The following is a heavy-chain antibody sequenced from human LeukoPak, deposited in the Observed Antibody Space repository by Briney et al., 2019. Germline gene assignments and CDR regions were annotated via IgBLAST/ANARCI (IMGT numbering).Heavy chain of an antibody. Sequence: KPSETLSLTCAVYGGPFSGYYWSWIRQPPGKGLEWIGEINHSGSTNYNPSLKSRVTISVDTSKNQFSLKLNSVTAADTAVYYCARHGWDYSSSWPFDYWGQGTLVTVSS. V-gene: IGHV4-34*01. D-gene: IGHD6-13*01. CDR1: GGPFSGYY. J-gene: IGHJ4*02. CDR2: INHSGST. CDR3: ARHGWDYSSSWPFDY.